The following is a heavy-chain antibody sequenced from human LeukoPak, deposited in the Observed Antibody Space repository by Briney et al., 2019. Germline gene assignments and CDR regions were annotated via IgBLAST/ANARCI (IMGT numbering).Heavy chain of an antibody. Sequence: SGTLSLTCAVSGGSISSSNWWSWVRQPPGKGLEWIGEIYHSGSTNYNPSLKSRVTISVDKSKNQFSLKLSSVTAADTAVYYCARTGGSYAGEYYYYMDVWGKGTTVTVSS. J-gene: IGHJ6*03. CDR2: IYHSGST. D-gene: IGHD1-26*01. V-gene: IGHV4-4*02. CDR3: ARTGGSYAGEYYYYMDV. CDR1: GGSISSSNW.